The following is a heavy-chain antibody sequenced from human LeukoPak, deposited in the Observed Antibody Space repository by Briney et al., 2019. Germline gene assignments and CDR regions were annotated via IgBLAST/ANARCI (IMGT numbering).Heavy chain of an antibody. CDR3: ARDRGSGWYDY. Sequence: PSETLSLTCTVSGGSISSGGYYWSWIRQPPGKGLEWIGYIYHSGSTYYNPSLKSRVTISVDRSKNQFSLKLSSVTAADTAVYYCARDRGSGWYDYWGQGTLVTVSS. CDR2: IYHSGST. J-gene: IGHJ4*02. V-gene: IGHV4-30-2*01. D-gene: IGHD6-19*01. CDR1: GGSISSGGYY.